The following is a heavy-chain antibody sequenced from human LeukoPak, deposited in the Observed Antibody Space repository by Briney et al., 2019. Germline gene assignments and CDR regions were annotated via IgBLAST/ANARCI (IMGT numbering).Heavy chain of an antibody. CDR1: GGSFSGYY. CDR3: ARHDLWFGQTDY. Sequence: SETLSLTCAVYGGSFSGYYWSWIRQPPGKGLEWIGEINHSGSTNYDPSLKSRVTISVDTSKNQFSLKLSSVTAADTAVYYCARHDLWFGQTDYWGQGTLVTVSS. D-gene: IGHD3-10*01. J-gene: IGHJ4*02. V-gene: IGHV4-34*01. CDR2: INHSGST.